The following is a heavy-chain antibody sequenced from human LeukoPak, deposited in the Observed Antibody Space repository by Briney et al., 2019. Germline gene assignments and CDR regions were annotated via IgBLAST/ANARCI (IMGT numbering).Heavy chain of an antibody. Sequence: PGRSLRLSCAASGFTFSSYGMHWVRPAPGKGLEWVAVISYDGSNKYYADSVKGRFTISRDNYKNTLHLQMNSLRAEDTAVYYCAKGRVAGRAGYYYGMDVWGQGTTVTVSS. CDR2: ISYDGSNK. CDR3: AKGRVAGRAGYYYGMDV. V-gene: IGHV3-30*18. D-gene: IGHD6-19*01. J-gene: IGHJ6*02. CDR1: GFTFSSYG.